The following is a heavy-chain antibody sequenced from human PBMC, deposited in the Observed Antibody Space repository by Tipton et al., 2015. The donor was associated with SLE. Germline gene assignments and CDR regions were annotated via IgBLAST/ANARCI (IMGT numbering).Heavy chain of an antibody. Sequence: SLRLSCAASGFTFSSYAMHWVRQAPGKGLEWVAVISYDGSNKYYADSVKGRFTISRDSAKNSLYLQMNTLRTEDTAVYFCARGASALDIWGQGTMVTVSS. CDR2: ISYDGSNK. V-gene: IGHV3-30*04. CDR3: ARGASALDI. CDR1: GFTFSSYA. D-gene: IGHD5-12*01. J-gene: IGHJ3*02.